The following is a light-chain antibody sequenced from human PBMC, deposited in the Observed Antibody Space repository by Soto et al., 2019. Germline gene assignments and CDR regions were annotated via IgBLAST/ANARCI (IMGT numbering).Light chain of an antibody. Sequence: QSVVTQPASVSGSPGQSVTISCSGSDIGNYNLVSWYQHLPGRAPKLLIFEVTMRPSGISDRFSGSKSASTASLTISGLQAEDEADYYCSSYGGNNNVVFGGGTKVTVL. J-gene: IGLJ3*02. CDR2: EVT. CDR3: SSYGGNNNVV. V-gene: IGLV2-23*02. CDR1: SDIGNYNL.